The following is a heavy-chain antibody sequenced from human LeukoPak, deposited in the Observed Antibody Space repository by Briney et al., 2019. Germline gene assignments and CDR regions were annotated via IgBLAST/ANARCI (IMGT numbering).Heavy chain of an antibody. D-gene: IGHD3-22*01. CDR2: IYHSGST. V-gene: IGHV4-4*02. Sequence: SETLSLTCAVSGGSISSSNWWGWVRQPPGKGLEWIGEIYHSGSTNYNPSLKSRVTISVDKSKNQFSLKLSSVTAADTAVYYCARTYYYDSSCYRLDYWGQGTLVTVSS. CDR1: GGSISSSNW. CDR3: ARTYYYDSSCYRLDY. J-gene: IGHJ4*02.